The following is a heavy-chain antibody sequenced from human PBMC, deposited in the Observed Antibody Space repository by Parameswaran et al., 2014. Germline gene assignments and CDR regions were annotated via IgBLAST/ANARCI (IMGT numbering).Heavy chain of an antibody. V-gene: IGHV3-23*01. CDR3: AKGYCSSTSCSLDY. D-gene: IGHD2-2*01. CDR2: ISGSGGST. Sequence: VRQAPGKGLEWVSAISGSGGSTYYADSVKGRFTISRDNSKNTLYLQMNSLRAEDTAVYYCAKGYCSSTSCSLDYWGQGTLVTVSS. J-gene: IGHJ4*02.